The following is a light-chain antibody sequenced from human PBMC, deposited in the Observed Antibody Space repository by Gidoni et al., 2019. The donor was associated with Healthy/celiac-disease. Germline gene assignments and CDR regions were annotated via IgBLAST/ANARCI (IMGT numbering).Light chain of an antibody. CDR1: SSNIGSNY. Sequence: QSVLTQPPSASGTPWPRVTLSCSGSSSNIGSNYVYWYQQLPGTAPKLLIYRNNQRPSGVPDRFSGSKSGTSASLAISGLRSEDEADYYCAAWDDSLSGVVFGGGTKLTVL. CDR2: RNN. CDR3: AAWDDSLSGVV. J-gene: IGLJ2*01. V-gene: IGLV1-47*01.